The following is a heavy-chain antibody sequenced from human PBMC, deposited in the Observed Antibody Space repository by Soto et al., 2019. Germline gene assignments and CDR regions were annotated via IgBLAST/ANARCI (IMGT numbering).Heavy chain of an antibody. V-gene: IGHV1-18*01. Sequence: QVQLVQSGAEVKKPGASVKVSCKASGYTFTSYGISWVRQAPGQGLEWMGWISAYNGNTNYAQKLQGRVTMTTDTSTSTAHMELRSLRSDDTAVYYCARDPPIIAGQAGAVDYWGQGTLVTVSS. D-gene: IGHD6-13*01. CDR2: ISAYNGNT. CDR1: GYTFTSYG. J-gene: IGHJ4*02. CDR3: ARDPPIIAGQAGAVDY.